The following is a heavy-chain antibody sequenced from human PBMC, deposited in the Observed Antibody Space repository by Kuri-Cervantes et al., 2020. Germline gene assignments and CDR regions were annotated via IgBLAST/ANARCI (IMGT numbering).Heavy chain of an antibody. D-gene: IGHD1-26*01. CDR1: GFTFSSHG. V-gene: IGHV3-30*03. Sequence: GGSLRLSCAASGFTFSSHGMHWVRQAPGKGLEWVAVISYDGSNKYYADSVKGRFTISRDNAKNSLYLQMNSLKAEDTAVYYCATSGGVATENKWDYYGMDVWGQGTMVTVSS. J-gene: IGHJ6*02. CDR3: ATSGGVATENKWDYYGMDV. CDR2: ISYDGSNK.